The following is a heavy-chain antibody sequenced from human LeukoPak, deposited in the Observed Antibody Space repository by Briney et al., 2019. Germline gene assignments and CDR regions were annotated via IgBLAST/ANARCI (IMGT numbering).Heavy chain of an antibody. CDR1: GGTFSSYA. CDR2: IIPIFGTA. D-gene: IGHD6-6*01. V-gene: IGHV1-69*06. CDR3: ARDLHIAARHYNYYYYYMDV. Sequence: ASVKVSCKASGGTFSSYAISWVRQAPGQGLEWMGGIIPIFGTANYAQKFQGRVTITADKSTSTAYMELSSLRSEDTAVYYCARDLHIAARHYNYYYYYMDVWGKGTTVTVSS. J-gene: IGHJ6*03.